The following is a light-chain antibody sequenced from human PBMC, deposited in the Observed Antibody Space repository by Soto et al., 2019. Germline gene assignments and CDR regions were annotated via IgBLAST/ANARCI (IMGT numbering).Light chain of an antibody. J-gene: IGLJ2*01. V-gene: IGLV2-14*01. CDR2: DVS. CDR1: SKDVGGYNF. CDR3: SSYTSSSTLV. Sequence: QSALTKPASVSGSPGQSITISCIGTSKDVGGYNFVSWYQQHPGKAPKLMIYDVSNRPSGVSNRFSGSKSGNTASLTISGLQAEDEADYYCSSYTSSSTLVFGGGTQLTVL.